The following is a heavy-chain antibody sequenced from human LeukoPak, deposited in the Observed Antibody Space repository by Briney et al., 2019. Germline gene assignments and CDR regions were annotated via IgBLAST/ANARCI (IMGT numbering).Heavy chain of an antibody. CDR1: GSSISSYY. D-gene: IGHD3-10*01. V-gene: IGHV4-59*08. CDR2: IYDSGST. J-gene: IGHJ6*02. Sequence: SETLSLTCTVSGSSISSYYWSWIRQPPGKGLEWIGYIYDSGSTNYNPSLKSRVTISLDTSKKQFSLKLTSVTATDTAVFYCARHYYGSGSSPMDVWGQGTTVTVSS. CDR3: ARHYYGSGSSPMDV.